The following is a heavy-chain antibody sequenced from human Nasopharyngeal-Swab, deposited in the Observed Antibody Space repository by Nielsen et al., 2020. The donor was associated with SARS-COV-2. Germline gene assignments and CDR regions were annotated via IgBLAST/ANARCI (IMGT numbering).Heavy chain of an antibody. D-gene: IGHD3-22*01. CDR3: ARDGDYYDSSGPWYFDL. J-gene: IGHJ2*01. V-gene: IGHV4-61*08. Sequence: SETLSLTCTVSGGSISSGGYYWSWIRQPPGKGLEWIGYIYYSGSTNYNPSLKSRVTISVDTSKNQFSLKLSSVTAADTAVYYCARDGDYYDSSGPWYFDLWGRGTLVTVSS. CDR1: GGSISSGGYY. CDR2: IYYSGST.